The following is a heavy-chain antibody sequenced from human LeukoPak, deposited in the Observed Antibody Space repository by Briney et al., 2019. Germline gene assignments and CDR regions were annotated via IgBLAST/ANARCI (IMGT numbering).Heavy chain of an antibody. CDR1: GWSFNDYY. CDR2: INARGDT. J-gene: IGHJ5*02. V-gene: IGHV4-34*01. CDR3: ARGQVPAARGYNWFDP. D-gene: IGHD2-2*01. Sequence: SETLSLTCAVYGWSFNDYYWNWIRQPPGKGLEWIGEINARGDTNFNPSLNSRVTISVDTSKSQSSLRLTSMIAADTAVYYCARGQVPAARGYNWFDPWGQGTLVTVSS.